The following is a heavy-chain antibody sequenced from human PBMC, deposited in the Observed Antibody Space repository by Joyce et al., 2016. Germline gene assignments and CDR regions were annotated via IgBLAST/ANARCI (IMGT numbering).Heavy chain of an antibody. D-gene: IGHD3-16*01. CDR1: GGSINSDACY. CDR2: IYSSGNT. V-gene: IGHV4-31*03. Sequence: QVQLQESGPGLVKPSQTLSLTCTVSGGSINSDACYWTWIRQLPGKGLEWIGYIYSSGNTYYNPSLESRVTFSVDTSNNQFSLKLSAVTVADTAVYWCARQRLYYDRSPFVFDIWGQGTTVAVSS. CDR3: ARQRLYYDRSPFVFDI. J-gene: IGHJ3*02.